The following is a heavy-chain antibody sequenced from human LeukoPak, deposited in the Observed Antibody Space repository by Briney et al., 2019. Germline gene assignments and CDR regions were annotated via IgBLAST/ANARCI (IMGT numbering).Heavy chain of an antibody. D-gene: IGHD4-17*01. J-gene: IGHJ5*02. V-gene: IGHV1-8*01. Sequence: ASEKVSCKASGYTFTSYDINWVRQATGQGLERMGWMNPNSGNTGYAQKFQDRVTMTTDTSANTAYMDLSSLRSEDPGVYYCARLRSHYGDYKVDPWGEGTLVTVSS. CDR1: GYTFTSYD. CDR2: MNPNSGNT. CDR3: ARLRSHYGDYKVDP.